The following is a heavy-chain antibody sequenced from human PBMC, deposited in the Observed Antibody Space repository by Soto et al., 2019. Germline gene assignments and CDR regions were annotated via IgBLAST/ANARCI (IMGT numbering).Heavy chain of an antibody. Sequence: SGPTLVNPTQTLTLTCTFSGFSFATAGVAVGWIRQTPGGALEWLTLIYYNDDRRFSPSLKTRLTITGDTSKNQVVLSLTNVDPGDTATYFCAHSDGGYEIIYFDFWGQGIPVTVSS. V-gene: IGHV2-5*01. CDR1: GFSFATAGVA. CDR3: AHSDGGYEIIYFDF. J-gene: IGHJ4*02. CDR2: IYYNDDR. D-gene: IGHD5-12*01.